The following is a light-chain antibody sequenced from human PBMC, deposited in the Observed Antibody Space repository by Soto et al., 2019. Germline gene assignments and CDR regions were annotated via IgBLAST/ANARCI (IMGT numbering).Light chain of an antibody. CDR3: QQYNSYSPRT. CDR2: DAS. J-gene: IGKJ1*01. CDR1: QGISSS. Sequence: AIQLTQSPSSLSASIGERVTITCRASQGISSSLAWYQQEPVKAPKLLIYDASSLESGVPSRFSGSGSGTEFTLTISSLQPDDFATYYCQQYNSYSPRTFGQGTKVDI. V-gene: IGKV1-13*02.